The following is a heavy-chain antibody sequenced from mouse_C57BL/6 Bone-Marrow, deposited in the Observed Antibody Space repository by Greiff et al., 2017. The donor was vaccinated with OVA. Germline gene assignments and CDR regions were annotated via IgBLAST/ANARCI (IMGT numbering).Heavy chain of an antibody. CDR1: GYSITSGYY. CDR2: ISYDGSN. CDR3: ARKRDYFDY. J-gene: IGHJ2*01. Sequence: ESGPGLVPPSHSLSLTCSVTGYSITSGYYWNWIRQFPGNKLEWMGYISYDGSNNYNPSLKNRISITRDTSKNQFFLKLNSVTTEDTATYYCARKRDYFDYWGQGTTLTVSS. V-gene: IGHV3-6*01.